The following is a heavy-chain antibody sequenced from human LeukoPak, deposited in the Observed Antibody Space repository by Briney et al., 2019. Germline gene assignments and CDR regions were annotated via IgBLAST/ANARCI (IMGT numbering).Heavy chain of an antibody. D-gene: IGHD5-12*01. CDR2: IIPIFGTA. J-gene: IGHJ4*02. V-gene: IGHV1-69*05. CDR1: GGTFSSCA. Sequence: ASVKVSCKASGGTFSSCAISWVRQAPGQGLEWMGGIIPIFGTANYAQKFQGRVTITTDESTSTAYMELSSLRSEDTAVYYCARGPRYIVATTRWYYFDYWGQGTLVTVYS. CDR3: ARGPRYIVATTRWYYFDY.